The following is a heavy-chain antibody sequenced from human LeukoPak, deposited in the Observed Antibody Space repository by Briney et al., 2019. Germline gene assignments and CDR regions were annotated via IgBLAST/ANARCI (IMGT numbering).Heavy chain of an antibody. D-gene: IGHD6-19*01. CDR2: IKEDGSEK. CDR3: ARDRESSGWYVNDY. V-gene: IGHV3-7*01. Sequence: PGGSLRLSCAASGFTLTRYWMSWVRQAPGKGLEWVAKIKEDGSEKYYVDSVKGRFTISRDNAKNSLDLQMNSLRAEDTAVYYCARDRESSGWYVNDYWGQRTLVTVSS. J-gene: IGHJ4*02. CDR1: GFTLTRYW.